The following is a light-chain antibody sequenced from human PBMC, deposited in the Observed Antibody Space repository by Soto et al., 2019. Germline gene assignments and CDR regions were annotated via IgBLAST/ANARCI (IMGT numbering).Light chain of an antibody. CDR1: QSVGNN. V-gene: IGKV3-15*01. CDR2: GAF. Sequence: EVGMRQSAATLSVSPGGRATLSCRTSQSVGNNLAWYQQKNGQAPRLLMYGAFIRAPGLPVRFRGTGSGTEFNLTISGLQSEDVALYYCQQYDKWPYTFGQGTKVDIK. J-gene: IGKJ2*01. CDR3: QQYDKWPYT.